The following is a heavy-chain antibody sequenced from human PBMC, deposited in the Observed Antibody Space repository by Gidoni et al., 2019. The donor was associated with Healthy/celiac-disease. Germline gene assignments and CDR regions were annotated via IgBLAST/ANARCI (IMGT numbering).Heavy chain of an antibody. CDR3: ARERVGYSSGWFYYFDY. J-gene: IGHJ4*02. V-gene: IGHV4-61*02. Sequence: QVQLQESGPGLVKPSQTLPLTCTVSGGSISSGSYYWSWIRQPAGKGLEWIGRIYTSGSTNYDPSLKSRVTISVDTSKNQFSLKLSSVTAADTAVYYCARERVGYSSGWFYYFDYWGQGTLVTVSS. CDR2: IYTSGST. D-gene: IGHD6-19*01. CDR1: GGSISSGSYY.